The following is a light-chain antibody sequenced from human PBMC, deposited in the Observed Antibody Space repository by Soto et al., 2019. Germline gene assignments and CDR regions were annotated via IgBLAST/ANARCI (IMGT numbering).Light chain of an antibody. CDR3: QQSYNTPRT. CDR2: TSS. J-gene: IGKJ1*01. CDR1: QPISDY. V-gene: IGKV1-39*01. Sequence: DIQMTQSPSSLSASVGDRVTITCRTSQPISDYLNWYQQKPGKAPSLLIYTSSNLQTGVPSRSSGSGSGTHFTLTINSLQPEDFATYYCQQSYNTPRTFGQGTKVDIK.